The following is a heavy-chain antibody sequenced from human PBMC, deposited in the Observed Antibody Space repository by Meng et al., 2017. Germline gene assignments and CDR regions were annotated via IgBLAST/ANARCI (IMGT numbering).Heavy chain of an antibody. CDR1: GFTFSSYA. CDR2: ISSSSSYI. CDR3: ARANFGY. J-gene: IGHJ4*02. Sequence: GESLKISCAASGFTFSSYAMSWVRQAPGKGLEWVSSISSSSSYIYYADSVKGRFTISRDNAKNSLYLQMNSLRAEDTAVYYCARANFGYWGQGTLVTVSS. V-gene: IGHV3-21*01.